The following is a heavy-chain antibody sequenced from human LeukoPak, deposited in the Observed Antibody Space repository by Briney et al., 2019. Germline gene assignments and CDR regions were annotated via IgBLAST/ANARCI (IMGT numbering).Heavy chain of an antibody. CDR3: ASARGSSGV. V-gene: IGHV3-33*01. CDR2: IWYDGSNK. J-gene: IGHJ6*02. Sequence: GGSLRLSCAASGITFRSYGMQWVRQAPGKGLEWVAFIWYDGSNKYYTDSVKGRFTISRDNSRNTLSLQMNSLRAEDTAVYYCASARGSSGVWGQGTTVTVSS. D-gene: IGHD1-26*01. CDR1: GITFRSYG.